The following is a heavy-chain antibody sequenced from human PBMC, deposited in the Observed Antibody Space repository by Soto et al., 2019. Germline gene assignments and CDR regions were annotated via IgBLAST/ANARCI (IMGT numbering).Heavy chain of an antibody. CDR3: AKTPVLLLTYYDFWRAGGFDY. CDR2: ISGSGGST. V-gene: IGHV3-23*01. CDR1: GFTFSSYA. J-gene: IGHJ4*02. Sequence: EVQLLESGGGLVQPGGSLRLSCAASGFTFSSYAMSWVRQAPGKGLEWVSAISGSGGSTYYADSVKGRFTISRDNSKNTLYLQMNSLRAEDTAVYYCAKTPVLLLTYYDFWRAGGFDYWGQGTLVTVSS. D-gene: IGHD3-3*01.